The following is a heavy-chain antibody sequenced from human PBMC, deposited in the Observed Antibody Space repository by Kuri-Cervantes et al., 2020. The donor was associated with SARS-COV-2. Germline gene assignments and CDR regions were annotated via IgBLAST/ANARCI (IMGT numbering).Heavy chain of an antibody. CDR2: INPDGSYT. J-gene: IGHJ5*02. Sequence: GESLKISCAASGFTFSGHWIHWVRQAPGKGLVWVSRINPDGSYTNNADSVKGRFTISRDNSKNTLSLQMNSLRAEDTAVYYCAKGGSRNWFDPWGQGTLVTVSS. D-gene: IGHD1-14*01. V-gene: IGHV3-74*01. CDR3: AKGGSRNWFDP. CDR1: GFTFSGHW.